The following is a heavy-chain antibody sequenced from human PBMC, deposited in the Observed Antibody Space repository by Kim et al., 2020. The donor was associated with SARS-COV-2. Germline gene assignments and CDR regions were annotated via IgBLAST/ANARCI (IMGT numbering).Heavy chain of an antibody. Sequence: KFQGRVTITADESTSTAYMELSSLRSEDTAVYYCARDLIAVAGTLVWFDPWGQGTLVTVSS. CDR3: ARDLIAVAGTLVWFDP. V-gene: IGHV1-69*01. J-gene: IGHJ5*02. D-gene: IGHD6-19*01.